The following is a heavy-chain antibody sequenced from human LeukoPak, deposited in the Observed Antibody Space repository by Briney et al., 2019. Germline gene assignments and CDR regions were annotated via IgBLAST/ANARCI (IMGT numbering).Heavy chain of an antibody. CDR2: ISAYNGNT. CDR1: GYTFTSYG. V-gene: IGHV1-18*01. D-gene: IGHD3-10*01. Sequence: ASVKVSCKASGYTFTSYGISWVRQAPGQGLEWMGWISAYNGNTNYAQKLQGRVTMTTDTSTSTAYMELRSLRSDDTAVYYCARGYGLLWFGELEINRFDPWGQGTLVTVSS. CDR3: ARGYGLLWFGELEINRFDP. J-gene: IGHJ5*02.